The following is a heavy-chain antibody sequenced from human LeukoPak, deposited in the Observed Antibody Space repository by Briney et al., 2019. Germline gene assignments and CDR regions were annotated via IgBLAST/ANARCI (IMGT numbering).Heavy chain of an antibody. D-gene: IGHD3-10*01. Sequence: SETLSLTCAVYGGSFSGYYWSWIRQPPGKGLEWIGEINHSGSTNYNPSLKSRVTISVDTSKNQFSLKLSSVTAADTAVYYCASQTYYYDSGNYLGYWGQGTLVTVSS. CDR3: ASQTYYYDSGNYLGY. CDR2: INHSGST. J-gene: IGHJ4*02. V-gene: IGHV4-34*01. CDR1: GGSFSGYY.